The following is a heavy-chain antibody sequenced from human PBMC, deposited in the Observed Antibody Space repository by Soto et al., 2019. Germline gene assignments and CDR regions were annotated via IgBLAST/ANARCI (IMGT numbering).Heavy chain of an antibody. V-gene: IGHV4-59*01. CDR1: GGSISSYY. D-gene: IGHD6-19*01. CDR2: IYYIFST. J-gene: IGHJ4*02. Sequence: SETLSLTCTVSGGSISSYYWIWIRQPPVNGLEFIGYIYYIFSTNYNPSLKSRFTISLYTSKNHFSLKLISFTAADTSVYYCARALQYTSGFFDYWGQGTLVTVSS. CDR3: ARALQYTSGFFDY.